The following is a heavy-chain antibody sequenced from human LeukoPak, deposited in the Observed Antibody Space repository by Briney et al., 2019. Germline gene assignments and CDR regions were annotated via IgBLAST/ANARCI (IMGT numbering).Heavy chain of an antibody. CDR3: ARQPGIGSSGGEFDY. J-gene: IGHJ4*01. D-gene: IGHD3-22*01. CDR1: GFTFSDYY. Sequence: GGSLRLSCAASGFTFSDYYMSWIRQAPGKGLEWVSYISSSSSYTNYADSVKGRFTISRDNAKNSLYLQMNSLRAEDTAVYYCARQPGIGSSGGEFDYWGQEPWSPSPQ. CDR2: ISSSSSYT. V-gene: IGHV3-11*03.